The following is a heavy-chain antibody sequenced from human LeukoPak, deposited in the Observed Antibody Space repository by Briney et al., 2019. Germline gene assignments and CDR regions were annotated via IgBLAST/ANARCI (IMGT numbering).Heavy chain of an antibody. CDR2: INPNSGGT. Sequence: ASVKVSCKASGYTFTGYYMHWVRQAPGQGLEWMGWINPNSGGTNYAQKFQGRVTMTEDTSTDTAYMELSSLRSEDTAVYYCATVTTSPAQLYGMDVWGQGTTVTVSS. D-gene: IGHD3-3*01. J-gene: IGHJ6*02. V-gene: IGHV1-2*02. CDR3: ATVTTSPAQLYGMDV. CDR1: GYTFTGYY.